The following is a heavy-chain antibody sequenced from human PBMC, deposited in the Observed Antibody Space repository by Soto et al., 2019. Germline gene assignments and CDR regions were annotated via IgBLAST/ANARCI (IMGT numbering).Heavy chain of an antibody. J-gene: IGHJ1*01. V-gene: IGHV4-30-4*01. CDR1: GGSISGDDYY. CDR3: ARDLDGLHDDTSGPFPRPG. CDR2: IHSSGSI. D-gene: IGHD3-22*01. Sequence: LSLTCTVSGGSISGDDYYWSWIRQAPGRGLEWIGYIHSSGSIYYNPSLKSRATMSIDAAGNQFSLKVSSVTVADTAVYYCARDLDGLHDDTSGPFPRPGWGQGTLVTVSS.